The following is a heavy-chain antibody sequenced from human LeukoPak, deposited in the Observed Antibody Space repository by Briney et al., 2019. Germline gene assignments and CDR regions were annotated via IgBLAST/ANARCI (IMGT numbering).Heavy chain of an antibody. J-gene: IGHJ4*02. CDR3: ATKQWLAPPPDS. V-gene: IGHV3-74*01. D-gene: IGHD6-19*01. CDR2: INTDGTVT. Sequence: GGSLRLSRAASGFTFSKYWMLWVRQAPGKGLESVSRINTDGTVTTYADSVKGRFTVSRDNADNTMFLRMNSVRDEDTAVYYCATKQWLAPPPDSWGQGTPVTVSS. CDR1: GFTFSKYW.